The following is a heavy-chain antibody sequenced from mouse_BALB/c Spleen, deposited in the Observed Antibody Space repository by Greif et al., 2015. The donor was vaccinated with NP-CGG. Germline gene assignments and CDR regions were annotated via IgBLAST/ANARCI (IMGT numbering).Heavy chain of an antibody. V-gene: IGHV3-6*02. CDR2: ISYDGSN. Sequence: ESGPGLVKPSQSLSLTCSVTGYSITSGYYWNWIRQFPGNKLEWMGYISYDGSNNYDPSLKNRISITRDTSKNQFFLKLNSVTTEDTATYYCAREGAYDGYFDVWGAGTTVTVSS. CDR1: GYSITSGYY. J-gene: IGHJ1*01. D-gene: IGHD2-3*01. CDR3: AREGAYDGYFDV.